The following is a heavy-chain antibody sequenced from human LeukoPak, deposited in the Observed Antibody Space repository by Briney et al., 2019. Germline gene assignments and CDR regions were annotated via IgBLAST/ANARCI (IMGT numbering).Heavy chain of an antibody. CDR1: GYTLTELS. CDR3: ATGYLVTAGLMDV. J-gene: IGHJ6*02. Sequence: ASVKVSCKVSGYTLTELSMFWVRQAPGKGLEWMGSFDPEDGKTVYAQEFQGRVTMTEDTSTETAYMELSSLRSEDTAVYYCATGYLVTAGLMDVWGQGTTVTVSS. D-gene: IGHD6-13*01. V-gene: IGHV1-24*01. CDR2: FDPEDGKT.